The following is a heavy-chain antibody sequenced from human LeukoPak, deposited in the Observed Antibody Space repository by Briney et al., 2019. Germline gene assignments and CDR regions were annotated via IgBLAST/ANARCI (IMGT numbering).Heavy chain of an antibody. CDR1: GGSFSGYY. V-gene: IGHV4-34*01. CDR2: INHSGST. J-gene: IGHJ4*02. D-gene: IGHD5-12*01. Sequence: SETLSLTCAVYGGSFSGYYWSWIRQPPGKGLEWIGEINHSGSTNYNPSLKSRVTISVDTSKNQFSLKLSSVTAADTAVYYCATTLAYGGYGSTGYWGQGTLVTVSS. CDR3: ATTLAYGGYGSTGY.